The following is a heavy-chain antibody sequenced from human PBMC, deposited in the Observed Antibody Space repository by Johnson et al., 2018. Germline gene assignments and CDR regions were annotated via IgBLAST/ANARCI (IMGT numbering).Heavy chain of an antibody. D-gene: IGHD2-21*02. CDR2: TSYDGTEK. CDR1: GFTFNSYA. CDR3: ATEPCGGDCYLEYLHH. Sequence: QVQLVESGGGVVQXGRSLRLSCAASGFTFNSYAMHWVRQAPGKGLEWVAVTSYDGTEKDYADPVKGRFTTSRDNSENPLYLQMHSLRAEDTAVYYCATEPCGGDCYLEYLHHWGQGTLVTVSS. J-gene: IGHJ1*01. V-gene: IGHV3-30*04.